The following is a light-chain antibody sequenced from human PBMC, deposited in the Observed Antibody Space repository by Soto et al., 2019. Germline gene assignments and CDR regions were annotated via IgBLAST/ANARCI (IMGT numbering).Light chain of an antibody. J-gene: IGKJ5*01. Sequence: DIQLTQSPSSLPASVGDRVTITFLASQHVDRYLNWYQQKPGKAPKLLIYAASSLQSGVPSRFSGSGSGTDFTLTISSLQPEDFATYYCQQSYSTPPITFGQGTRLEL. CDR2: AAS. V-gene: IGKV1-39*01. CDR1: QHVDRY. CDR3: QQSYSTPPIT.